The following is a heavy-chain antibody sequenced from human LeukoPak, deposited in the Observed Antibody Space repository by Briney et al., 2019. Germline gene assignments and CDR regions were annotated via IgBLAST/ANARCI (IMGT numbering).Heavy chain of an antibody. Sequence: SETLSLTCTVSGGSISSYYWSWIRQPPGKGLEWIGYIYYSGSTNYNPSLKSRVTISVDTSKNQFSLKLSSVTAADTAVYYCAAERWLQYGFDYWGQGTLVTVSS. V-gene: IGHV4-59*01. CDR1: GGSISSYY. D-gene: IGHD5-24*01. J-gene: IGHJ4*02. CDR2: IYYSGST. CDR3: AAERWLQYGFDY.